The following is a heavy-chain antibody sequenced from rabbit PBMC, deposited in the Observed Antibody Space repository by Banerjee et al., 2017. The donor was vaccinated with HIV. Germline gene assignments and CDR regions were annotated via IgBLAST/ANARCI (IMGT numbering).Heavy chain of an antibody. J-gene: IGHJ4*01. CDR2: IVAGSSDST. V-gene: IGHV1S45*01. CDR1: GFSFSSGYY. D-gene: IGHD1-1*01. CDR3: ARAGGFENL. Sequence: QEQLVESGGGLVQPGGSLTLTCTASGFSFSSGYYMCWVRQAPGKGLEWIGCIVAGSSDSTYYASWAKGRFTISKTSSTTVTLQVTSLTAADTATYFCARAGGFENLWGPGTLVTVS.